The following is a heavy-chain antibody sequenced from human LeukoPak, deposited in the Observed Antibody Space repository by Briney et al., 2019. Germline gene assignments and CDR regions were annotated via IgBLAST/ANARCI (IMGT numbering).Heavy chain of an antibody. CDR2: IKPYGSDK. J-gene: IGHJ4*02. CDR3: ARDRGGSGWYEFEC. Sequence: GGSLRLSCADSGFTFSSYWMSWVRQAPGKGLEWMASIKPYGSDKYYVDSVKGRFTISRDNAKNSLYLQMNSLRAEDTAVFYCARDRGGSGWYEFECWGQGTLVTVSS. D-gene: IGHD6-19*01. V-gene: IGHV3-7*01. CDR1: GFTFSSYW.